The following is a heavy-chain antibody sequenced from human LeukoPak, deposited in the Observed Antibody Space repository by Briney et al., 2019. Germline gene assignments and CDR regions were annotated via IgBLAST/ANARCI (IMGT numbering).Heavy chain of an antibody. CDR3: ARYKNFVWFEYYFDY. CDR1: GFTFSDYY. Sequence: GGSLSLSCAASGFTFSDYYMSWIRQAPGKGLEWVSYISSSGTTIYYADSVKGRFAISRDNAKNSLFLQMNSLRAEDTAVYYCARYKNFVWFEYYFDYWGQGTLVTVSS. CDR2: ISSSGTTI. V-gene: IGHV3-11*04. D-gene: IGHD3-9*01. J-gene: IGHJ4*02.